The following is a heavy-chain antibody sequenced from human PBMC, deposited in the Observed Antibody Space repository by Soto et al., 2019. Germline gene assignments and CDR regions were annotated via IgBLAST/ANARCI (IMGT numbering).Heavy chain of an antibody. V-gene: IGHV3-23*01. CDR1: GFTVSNYA. D-gene: IGHD2-2*01. CDR3: AKKSTDCSGYSDY. CDR2: ISGSGGSS. Sequence: HPGGSLRLSCATSGFTVSNYAMSWVRQAPGKGLEWVSGISGSGGSSYYADSVKGRFTISRDNSKNTLNLQMDSLRAEDTAVYYCAKKSTDCSGYSDYWGQGTVVTASS. J-gene: IGHJ4*02.